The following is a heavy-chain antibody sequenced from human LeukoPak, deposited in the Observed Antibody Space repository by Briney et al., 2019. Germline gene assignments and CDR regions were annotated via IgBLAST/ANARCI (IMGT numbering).Heavy chain of an antibody. D-gene: IGHD2-8*02. CDR1: GYTFTSYD. CDR2: ITPIFGTA. CDR3: ARGVVDGGQTVTDAFDI. Sequence: GASVKVSCKASGYTFTSYDINWVRQATGQGLEWMGGITPIFGTANYAQKFQGRVTITTDESTSTAYMELSSLRSEDTAVYYCARGVVDGGQTVTDAFDIWGQGTMVTVSS. J-gene: IGHJ3*02. V-gene: IGHV1-69*05.